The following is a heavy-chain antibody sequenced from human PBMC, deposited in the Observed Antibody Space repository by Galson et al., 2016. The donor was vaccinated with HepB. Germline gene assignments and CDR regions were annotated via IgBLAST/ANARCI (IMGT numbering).Heavy chain of an antibody. CDR1: GVSVSSDTYY. Sequence: ETLSLTCTVSGVSVSSDTYYWSWIRQPPGQGLEWIGRLYYSGTTYYSSSLKRRVTISVNTSKNHFSLRLNSVTAADTAVYSCARESYSRSTNLFHPGGQGTQVTVSS. CDR3: ARESYSRSTNLFHP. CDR2: LYYSGTT. V-gene: IGHV4-39*07. D-gene: IGHD3-22*01. J-gene: IGHJ5*02.